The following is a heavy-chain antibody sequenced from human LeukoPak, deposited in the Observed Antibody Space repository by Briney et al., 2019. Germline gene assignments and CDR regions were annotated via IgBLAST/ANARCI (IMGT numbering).Heavy chain of an antibody. J-gene: IGHJ4*02. CDR1: GFTFSSYG. Sequence: GGSLRLSCAASGFTFSSYGMHWVRQAPGKGLGWVAVISYDGSNKYYADSVKGRFTIPRDNSKNTLYLQMNSLRAEDTAVYYCAKDDPAMDLDYWGQGTLVTVSS. CDR2: ISYDGSNK. D-gene: IGHD5-18*01. CDR3: AKDDPAMDLDY. V-gene: IGHV3-30*18.